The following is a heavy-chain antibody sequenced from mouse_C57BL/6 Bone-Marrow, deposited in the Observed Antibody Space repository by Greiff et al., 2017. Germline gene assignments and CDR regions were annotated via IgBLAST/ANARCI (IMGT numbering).Heavy chain of an antibody. J-gene: IGHJ1*03. Sequence: VQLQQSGAELVKPGASVKMSCKASGYTFPSYWITWVKQRPGQGLEWIGDIYPGSGSTNYNEKFKSKATLTVDKSSSTAYMQLSSLTSEDSAVYYCARPYYSNYWYFDVWGTGTTVTVSS. CDR1: GYTFPSYW. D-gene: IGHD2-5*01. CDR2: IYPGSGST. V-gene: IGHV1-55*01. CDR3: ARPYYSNYWYFDV.